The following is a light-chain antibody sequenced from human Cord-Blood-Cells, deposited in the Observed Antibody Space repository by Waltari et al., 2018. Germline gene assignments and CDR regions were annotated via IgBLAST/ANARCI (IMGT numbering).Light chain of an antibody. CDR3: SSYTSSSTDVV. CDR1: SSAVGGFNY. Sequence: QSALTLPAAVSGSPGQSITIPCTGTSSAVGGFNYASWYQQPPGKAPKLMIYDVSNRPSGVSNRFSGSKSGNTASLTISGLQAEDEADYYCSSYTSSSTDVVFGGGTKLTVL. CDR2: DVS. V-gene: IGLV2-14*01. J-gene: IGLJ2*01.